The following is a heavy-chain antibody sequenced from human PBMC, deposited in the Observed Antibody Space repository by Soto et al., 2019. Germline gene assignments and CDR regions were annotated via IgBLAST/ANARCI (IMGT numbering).Heavy chain of an antibody. CDR2: ISSSSGYI. V-gene: IGHV3-21*01. J-gene: IGHJ6*02. D-gene: IGHD5-18*01. CDR3: ARVRSYSYGQGYGMDG. CDR1: GCTFSTYS. Sequence: EVQLLESGGGLVKPGGSLRLSCAASGCTFSTYSMNWVRQAPGKGLEWVSSISSSSGYIYYADSVKGRFTISRDDATNALSLQMNSLTAEDTAVYYCARVRSYSYGQGYGMDGWGQGTTVTVSS.